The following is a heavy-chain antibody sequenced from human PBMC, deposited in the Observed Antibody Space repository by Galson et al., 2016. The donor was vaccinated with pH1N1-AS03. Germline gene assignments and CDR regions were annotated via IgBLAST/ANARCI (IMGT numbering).Heavy chain of an antibody. CDR2: IYHTGTT. CDR1: GYSISRGYC. CDR3: VRSDRVITASNTGPGGGDY. Sequence: ETLSLTCGVSGYSISRGYCWGWIRQAPGKGLEWIGSIYHTGTTYYNPSLKSRLTISMDTSKNQFSLNLSSVTAADTAGYYCVRSDRVITASNTGPGGGDYWGQGTLVTVSS. V-gene: IGHV4-38-2*01. J-gene: IGHJ4*02. D-gene: IGHD2-2*01.